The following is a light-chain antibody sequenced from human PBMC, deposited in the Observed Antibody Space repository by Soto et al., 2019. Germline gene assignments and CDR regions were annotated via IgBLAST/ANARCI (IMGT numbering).Light chain of an antibody. CDR2: NTS. J-gene: IGKJ5*01. V-gene: IGKV3-20*01. CDR1: QSVGSSY. CDR3: QQYGTSPRVT. Sequence: EVVLTQSPGTLSLSPGERPTLSCRASQSVGSSYLAWYQQKPGQAPRLLIYNTSNRATGIPDRFSGSGSGTDFTLTISRLEPEDFAVYYCQQYGTSPRVTFGQGTRLEI.